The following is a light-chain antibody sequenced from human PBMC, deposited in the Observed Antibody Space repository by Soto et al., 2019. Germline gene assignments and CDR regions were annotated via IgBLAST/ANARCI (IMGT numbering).Light chain of an antibody. CDR3: SSYTSSSPRVV. CDR1: SSDVGGYNY. J-gene: IGLJ2*01. V-gene: IGLV2-14*01. Sequence: QSVLTQPASVSGSPGQSITISCTGTSSDVGGYNYVSWYQQHPGKAPKLMIYEVSNRPSGVSNRFSGSKSGNTASLTISGLQAEDEDDYYCSSYTSSSPRVVFGGGTKLTVL. CDR2: EVS.